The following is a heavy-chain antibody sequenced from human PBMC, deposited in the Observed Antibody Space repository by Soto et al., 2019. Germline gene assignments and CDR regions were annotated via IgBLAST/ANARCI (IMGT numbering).Heavy chain of an antibody. J-gene: IGHJ6*03. CDR3: ARDRGGRKYDILTGYSPYYYYMDV. D-gene: IGHD3-9*01. V-gene: IGHV4-59*01. CDR2: IYYSGST. CDR1: GGSISSYY. Sequence: SETLSLTCTVSGGSISSYYWSWIRQPPGKGLEWIGYIYYSGSTNYNPSLKSRVTISVDTSKNQFSRKLSSVTAADTAVYYCARDRGGRKYDILTGYSPYYYYMDVWGKGTTVTVSS.